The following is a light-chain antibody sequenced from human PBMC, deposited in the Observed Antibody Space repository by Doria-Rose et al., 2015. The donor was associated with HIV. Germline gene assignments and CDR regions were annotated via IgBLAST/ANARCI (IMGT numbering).Light chain of an antibody. CDR2: AAS. Sequence: VTITCRASQSISTYLNWYQQKPGKAPKLLIYAASTLQTGVPSRFSGSGSGTDFTLTVSSLQPEDFATYYCQQSYRTPLTFGGGTKVDIK. J-gene: IGKJ4*01. CDR3: QQSYRTPLT. V-gene: IGKV1-39*01. CDR1: QSISTY.